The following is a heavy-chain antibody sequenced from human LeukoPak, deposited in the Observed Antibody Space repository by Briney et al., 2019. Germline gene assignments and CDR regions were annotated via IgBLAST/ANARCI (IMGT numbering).Heavy chain of an antibody. D-gene: IGHD5-12*01. CDR2: ISYSGST. J-gene: IGHJ2*01. CDR3: ARGTGYSGYETYWYFDL. Sequence: SETLSLTCTVSGGSISSYYWSWLRQPPGKGLEWIGYISYSGSTNYNPSLKSRVTISVDTSKNQFSLKLSSVTAADTAVYYCARGTGYSGYETYWYFDLWGRGTLVTVSS. V-gene: IGHV4-59*01. CDR1: GGSISSYY.